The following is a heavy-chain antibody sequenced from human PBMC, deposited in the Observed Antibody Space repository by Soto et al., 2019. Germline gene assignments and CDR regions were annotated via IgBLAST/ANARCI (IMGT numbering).Heavy chain of an antibody. CDR3: ARSAMVRGVLGPYYFDY. CDR2: IYSGGST. J-gene: IGHJ4*02. Sequence: GGSLRLSCAASGFTVSSNYMSWVRQAPGKGLEWVSVIYSGGSTYYADSVKGRFTISRHNSKNTLYLQMNSLRAEDTAVYYCARSAMVRGVLGPYYFDYWGQGTLVTVSS. CDR1: GFTVSSNY. D-gene: IGHD3-10*01. V-gene: IGHV3-53*04.